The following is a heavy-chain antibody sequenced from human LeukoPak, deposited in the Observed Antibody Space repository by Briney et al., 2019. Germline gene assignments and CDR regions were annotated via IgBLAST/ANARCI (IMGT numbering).Heavy chain of an antibody. CDR2: IYSGGST. D-gene: IGHD4-17*01. CDR3: ARDPGDYAPYGLDV. CDR1: GFTVSSNY. Sequence: QSGGSLRLSCAASGFTVSSNYMTWVRQAPGKGLEWVSVIYSGGSTYYADSVRGRFTISRDNSKNTVYLQMKSLRAEDTAVYYCARDPGDYAPYGLDVWGQGTTVTVSS. V-gene: IGHV3-53*01. J-gene: IGHJ6*02.